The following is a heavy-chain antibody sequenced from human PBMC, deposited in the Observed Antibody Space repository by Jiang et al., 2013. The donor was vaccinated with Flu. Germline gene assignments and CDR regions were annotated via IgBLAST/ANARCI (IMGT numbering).Heavy chain of an antibody. J-gene: IGHJ4*02. V-gene: IGHV2-70*11. D-gene: IGHD3-10*01. CDR2: IDWDDDK. CDR3: ARISSGGGVRVDFDY. CDR1: GFSLSTSGMC. Sequence: KPTQTLTLTCTFSGFSLSTSGMCVSWIRQPPGKALEWLARIDWDDDKYYSTSLKTRLTISKDTSKNQVVLTMTNMDPVDTATYYCARISSGGGVRVDFDYWGQGTLVTVSS.